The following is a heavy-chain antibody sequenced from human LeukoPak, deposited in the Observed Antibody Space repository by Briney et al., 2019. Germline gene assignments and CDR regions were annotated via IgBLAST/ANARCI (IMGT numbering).Heavy chain of an antibody. V-gene: IGHV6-1*01. CDR1: GDSVPRNSAV. D-gene: IGHD6-6*01. CDR3: ARELDWFDP. Sequence: SQTLSLTCAISGDSVPRNSAVWNWIRQSTSRGLVWLGRTYYRSKWYNNYAVSVKSRITINPDTSKNQFSLQLNSVSPEDTAVYYCARELDWFDPWGRGTLVTVSS. J-gene: IGHJ5*02. CDR2: TYYRSKWYN.